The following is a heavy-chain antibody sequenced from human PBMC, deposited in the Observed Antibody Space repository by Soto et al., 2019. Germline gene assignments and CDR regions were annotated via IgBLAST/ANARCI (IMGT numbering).Heavy chain of an antibody. CDR3: AKRNYYRTSGYYYWYYFDH. D-gene: IGHD1-26*01. CDR1: GFTFSNYA. J-gene: IGHJ4*02. CDR2: ISGSGGST. V-gene: IGHV3-23*01. Sequence: GGSLRLSCAASGFTFSNYAMSWVRQAPGKGLEWVSGISGSGGSTYYADSVKGRFTISRDNSQNTLYLQMHSLRAEDTAVYYCAKRNYYRTSGYYYWYYFDHWGQGTLVTVSS.